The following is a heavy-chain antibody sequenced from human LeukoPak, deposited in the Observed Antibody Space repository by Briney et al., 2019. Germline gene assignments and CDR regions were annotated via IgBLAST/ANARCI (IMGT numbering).Heavy chain of an antibody. CDR1: GFTVSSNY. J-gene: IGHJ4*02. D-gene: IGHD1-26*01. CDR3: AKNDARGSYPRDDY. CDR2: ISGSGGST. Sequence: PGGSLRLSCAVYGFTVSSNYMSWVRQAPGKGLEWVSAISGSGGSTYYADSVKGRFTISRDNSKNTLYLQMDSLRAEDTAVYYCAKNDARGSYPRDDYWGQGTLVTVSS. V-gene: IGHV3-23*01.